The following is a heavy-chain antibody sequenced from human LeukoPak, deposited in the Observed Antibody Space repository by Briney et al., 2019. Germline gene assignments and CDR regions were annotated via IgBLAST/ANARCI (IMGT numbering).Heavy chain of an antibody. CDR1: GFTFSNYD. CDR3: AYAGSA. Sequence: GGSLRLSCAASGFTFSNYDMHWGRQVPGKGVGWVAVISYDGSNKYYADSVKGRFTISRDDSENTLYLQMTSLRPEDTAVYYCAYAGSAWGRGTLVTVSS. D-gene: IGHD1-26*01. V-gene: IGHV3-30-3*01. CDR2: ISYDGSNK. J-gene: IGHJ2*01.